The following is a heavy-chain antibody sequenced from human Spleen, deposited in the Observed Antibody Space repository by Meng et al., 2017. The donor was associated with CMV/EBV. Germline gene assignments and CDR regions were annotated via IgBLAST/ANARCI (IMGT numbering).Heavy chain of an antibody. CDR3: ARGVTPRFFNY. CDR1: GFSVSSQY. V-gene: IGHV3-53*01. CDR2: IFSGGST. Sequence: GGSLRLSCVASGFSVSSQYMSWVRQAPGKGLEWVSIIFSGGSTYYADSVKGRFTISRDDSKNTLDLQMNSLRAEDTAIYYCARGVTPRFFNYWGQGTLVTVSS. J-gene: IGHJ4*02. D-gene: IGHD5-18*01.